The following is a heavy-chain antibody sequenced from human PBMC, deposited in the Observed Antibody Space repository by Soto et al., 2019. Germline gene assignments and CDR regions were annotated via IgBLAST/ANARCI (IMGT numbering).Heavy chain of an antibody. J-gene: IGHJ4*02. CDR1: GDSPSSGGHY. D-gene: IGHD3-9*01. CDR3: ARVDHRGYFAILTDY. Sequence: PSETLSLTCTVSGDSPSSGGHYWSWVRQHPGKGLEWIEHIYDSVNTYYSPSLRSRVTISADMSKNQFSLNLRSVTAADTAVYYCARVDHRGYFAILTDYWGQGTRVTVSS. V-gene: IGHV4-31*03. CDR2: IYDSVNT.